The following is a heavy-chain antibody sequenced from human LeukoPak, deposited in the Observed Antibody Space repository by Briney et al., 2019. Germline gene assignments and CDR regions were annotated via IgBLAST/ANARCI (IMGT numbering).Heavy chain of an antibody. Sequence: SETLSLACTVSGGSISSYYWGWIRQPPGKGLEWIGYIYYSGSTNYNPSLKSRVTISVDTSKNQFSLKLSSVTAADTAVYYCARHPTEDSGYEFDAFDIWGQGTMVTVSS. CDR3: ARHPTEDSGYEFDAFDI. V-gene: IGHV4-59*08. J-gene: IGHJ3*02. CDR1: GGSISSYY. CDR2: IYYSGST. D-gene: IGHD5-12*01.